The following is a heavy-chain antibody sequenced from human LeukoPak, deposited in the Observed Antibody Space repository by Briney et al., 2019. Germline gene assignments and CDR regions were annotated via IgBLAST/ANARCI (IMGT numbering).Heavy chain of an antibody. CDR3: ARLTRYYYGSGNYYRPNWFDP. J-gene: IGHJ5*02. CDR1: GGSISSSSYY. V-gene: IGHV4-39*07. D-gene: IGHD3-10*01. CDR2: IYYSGST. Sequence: SETLSLTCTVSGGSISSSSYYWGWIRQPPGKGLEWIGSIYYSGSTYYNPSLKSRVTISVDTSKNQFSLKLSSVTAADTAVYYCARLTRYYYGSGNYYRPNWFDPWGQGILVTVSS.